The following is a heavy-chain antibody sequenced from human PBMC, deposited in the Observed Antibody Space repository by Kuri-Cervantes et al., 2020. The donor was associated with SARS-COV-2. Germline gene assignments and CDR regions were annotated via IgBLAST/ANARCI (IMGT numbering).Heavy chain of an antibody. CDR1: GYDFSDYD. V-gene: IGHV1-8*02. Sequence: ASVKVSCKASGYDFSDYDINWARQATGQGLEWMGMIKTNSGNTLYAQKLQGRVTMTRDTSISTVYMELSALKSEDTAVYYCDSSPREGFDAWGQGTRVTVSS. CDR3: DSSPREGFDA. D-gene: IGHD1-26*01. CDR2: IKTNSGNT. J-gene: IGHJ5*01.